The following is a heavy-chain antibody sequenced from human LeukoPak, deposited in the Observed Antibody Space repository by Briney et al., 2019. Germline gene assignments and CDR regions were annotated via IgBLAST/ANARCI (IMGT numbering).Heavy chain of an antibody. CDR1: GFTFSSHH. Sequence: GGSLRLSCAASGFTFSSHHMHWVRQAPGKGLVWVSHINIDGSTTTYADSVRGRFSISRDSAKNTLYLQMNSLRAEDTAIYYCARGVPTANDWGQGTLVTVSS. V-gene: IGHV3-74*01. J-gene: IGHJ4*02. D-gene: IGHD2-2*01. CDR3: ARGVPTAND. CDR2: INIDGSTT.